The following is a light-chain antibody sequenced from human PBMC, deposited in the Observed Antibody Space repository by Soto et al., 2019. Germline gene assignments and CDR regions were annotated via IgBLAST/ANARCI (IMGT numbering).Light chain of an antibody. CDR2: EGS. CDR1: SSDVGSYNL. CDR3: CSYAGSSTLV. J-gene: IGLJ2*01. Sequence: QSALTQPASVSGSPGQSITISCTGTSSDVGSYNLVSWCQQHPGKAPKLMIYEGSKWPSGVSNRFSGSKSGNTASLTISGLQAEDEADYYCCSYAGSSTLVFGGGTKLTVL. V-gene: IGLV2-23*01.